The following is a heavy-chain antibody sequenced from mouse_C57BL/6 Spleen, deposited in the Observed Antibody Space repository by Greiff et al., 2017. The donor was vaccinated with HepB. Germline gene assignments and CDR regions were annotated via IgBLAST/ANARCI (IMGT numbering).Heavy chain of an antibody. V-gene: IGHV1-18*01. Sequence: VQLKQSGPELVKPGASVKIPCKASGYTFTDYNMDWVKQSHGKSLEWIGDINPNNGGTIYNQKFKGKATLTVDKSSSTAYMELRSLTSEDTAVYYCARRTTVPYYYAMDYWGQGTSVTVSS. CDR1: GYTFTDYN. CDR3: ARRTTVPYYYAMDY. CDR2: INPNNGGT. D-gene: IGHD1-1*01. J-gene: IGHJ4*01.